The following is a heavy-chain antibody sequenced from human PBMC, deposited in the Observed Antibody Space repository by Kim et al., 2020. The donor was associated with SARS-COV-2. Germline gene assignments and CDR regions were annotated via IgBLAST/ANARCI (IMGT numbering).Heavy chain of an antibody. V-gene: IGHV4-59*01. CDR1: GGSISSYY. CDR3: ARGRDAYKD. Sequence: SETLSLICTVSGGSISSYYWTWIRQPPGKGLEWIGYIYYSGSTSYNPSLKGRVTISVDTSKNQFSLKLSSVTAADTAVYYCARGRDAYKDWGQGTLFTVS. D-gene: IGHD1-1*01. J-gene: IGHJ4*02. CDR2: IYYSGST.